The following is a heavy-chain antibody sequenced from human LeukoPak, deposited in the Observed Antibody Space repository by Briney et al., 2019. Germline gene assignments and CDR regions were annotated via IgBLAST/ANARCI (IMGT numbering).Heavy chain of an antibody. CDR2: IYYSGST. CDR1: GGSISSGDYY. CDR3: ARDRGSGWYRPNWFDP. V-gene: IGHV4-30-4*08. D-gene: IGHD6-19*01. J-gene: IGHJ5*02. Sequence: PSQTLSLTCTVSGGSISSGDYYWSWIRQPPGKGLEWIGYIYYSGSTYYNPSLKSRVTISLDTSKNQFSLKLSSVTAADTAVYYCARDRGSGWYRPNWFDPWGQGTLVTVSS.